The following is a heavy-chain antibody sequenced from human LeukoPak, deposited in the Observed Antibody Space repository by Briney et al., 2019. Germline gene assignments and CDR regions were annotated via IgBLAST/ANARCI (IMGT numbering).Heavy chain of an antibody. J-gene: IGHJ6*03. V-gene: IGHV3-23*01. CDR2: MRGSGYYT. CDR3: AKMEGQRLYDYCMDV. Sequence: GGSLRLSCAASGFAFSNFAMSWARQAPGKGLEWVSAMRGSGYYTYYVESVKGRFTISRDNSKNTLYLHMNSLRADDTAVYYCAKMEGQRLYDYCMDVWGRGTTVTVSS. D-gene: IGHD3-3*01. CDR1: GFAFSNFA.